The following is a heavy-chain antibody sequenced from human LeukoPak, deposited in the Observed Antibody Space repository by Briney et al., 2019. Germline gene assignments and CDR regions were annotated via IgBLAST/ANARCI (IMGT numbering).Heavy chain of an antibody. CDR2: IIPIFGTA. Sequence: SVKVSCKASGGTFSSYAISWVRQAPGQGLEWMGGIIPIFGTANYAQKFQGRVTITADESTSTAYMELSSLRSEDTAVYYCARVPQDYDSSGYFTLFYWGQGTLVTVSS. CDR1: GGTFSSYA. V-gene: IGHV1-69*13. D-gene: IGHD3-22*01. CDR3: ARVPQDYDSSGYFTLFY. J-gene: IGHJ4*02.